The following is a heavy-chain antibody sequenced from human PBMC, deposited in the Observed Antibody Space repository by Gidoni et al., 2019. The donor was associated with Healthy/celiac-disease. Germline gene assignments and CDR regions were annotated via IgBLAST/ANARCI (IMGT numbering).Heavy chain of an antibody. CDR1: GFTFSSYS. CDR3: ARDIVSGREDYVWGSYRSYGMDV. CDR2: ISSSSSTI. J-gene: IGHJ6*02. Sequence: EVQLVESGGGLVQPGGSLRLSCAASGFTFSSYSMNWVRQAPGKGLEWVSYISSSSSTIYYADSVKGRFTISRDNVKNSLYLQMNSLRDEDTAVYYCARDIVSGREDYVWGSYRSYGMDVWGQGTTVTVSS. V-gene: IGHV3-48*02. D-gene: IGHD3-16*02.